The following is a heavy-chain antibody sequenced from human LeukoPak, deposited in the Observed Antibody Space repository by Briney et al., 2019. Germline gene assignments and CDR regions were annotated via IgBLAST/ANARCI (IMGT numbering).Heavy chain of an antibody. CDR3: ARASNYLESYYYYYMDV. Sequence: WASVTVSCKASGGTFISYAISWVRQAPGQGLEWMGGIIPIFGTANYAQKFQGRVTITTDESTSTAYMELSSLRSEDTAVYYCARASNYLESYYYYYMDVWGKGTTVTVSS. V-gene: IGHV1-69*05. J-gene: IGHJ6*03. CDR2: IIPIFGTA. CDR1: GGTFISYA. D-gene: IGHD3-3*01.